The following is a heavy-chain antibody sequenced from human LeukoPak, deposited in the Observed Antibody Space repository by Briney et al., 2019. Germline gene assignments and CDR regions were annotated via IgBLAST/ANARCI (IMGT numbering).Heavy chain of an antibody. CDR3: ARGTGIVGATLDY. CDR2: IYYSGST. Sequence: LETLSLTCTVSGGSISSYYSSWIRQPPGKGLEWIGYIYYSGSTNYNPSLKSRVTISVDTSKNQFSLKLSSVSAAYTAVYYCARGTGIVGATLDYWGQGTLVTVSS. J-gene: IGHJ4*02. D-gene: IGHD1-26*01. CDR1: GGSISSYY. V-gene: IGHV4-59*01.